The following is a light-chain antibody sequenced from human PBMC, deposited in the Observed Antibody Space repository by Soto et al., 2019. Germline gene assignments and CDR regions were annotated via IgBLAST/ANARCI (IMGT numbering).Light chain of an antibody. V-gene: IGKV3-11*01. CDR2: EAS. Sequence: EIVLTQSPATLSLSPGERATLSCRASQSVSSSLAWYQQKPGQAPRLLIYEASNRATGIPARFSGSGSGTDFTLTISDLETEDFAVYYCQQRSTWPPITFGQGTRLEIK. J-gene: IGKJ5*01. CDR1: QSVSSS. CDR3: QQRSTWPPIT.